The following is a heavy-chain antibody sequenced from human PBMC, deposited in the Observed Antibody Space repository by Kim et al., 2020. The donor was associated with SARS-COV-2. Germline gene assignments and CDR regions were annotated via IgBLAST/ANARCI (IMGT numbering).Heavy chain of an antibody. V-gene: IGHV3-48*02. CDR2: ISSSSSTI. D-gene: IGHD3-3*01. CDR1: GFTFSSYS. J-gene: IGHJ4*02. CDR3: ARESEGFNYDFWSGYYNPYYFDY. Sequence: GGSLRLSCAASGFTFSSYSMNWVRQAPGKGLEWVSYISSSSSTIYYADSVKGRFTISRDNAKNSLYLQMNSLRDEDTAVYYCARESEGFNYDFWSGYYNPYYFDYWGQGTLVTVSS.